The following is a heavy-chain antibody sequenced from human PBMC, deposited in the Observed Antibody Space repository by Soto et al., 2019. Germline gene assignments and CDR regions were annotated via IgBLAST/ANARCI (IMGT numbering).Heavy chain of an antibody. Sequence: EVQLVESGGGLVQPGGSLKLSCTASGFTFSDSPMHWVRQASGKGREWVGRIRSKANNYATAYGASVKGRFTISGDDSSNTAYLQMHRLKTEDAAVYYCTSHSPEEMRRTWGQGTLVTVSS. J-gene: IGHJ5*02. CDR2: IRSKANNYAT. CDR1: GFTFSDSP. CDR3: TSHSPEEMRRT. V-gene: IGHV3-73*02.